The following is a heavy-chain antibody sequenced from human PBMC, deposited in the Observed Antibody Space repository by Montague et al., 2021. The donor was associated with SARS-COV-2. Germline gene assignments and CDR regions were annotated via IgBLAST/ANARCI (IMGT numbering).Heavy chain of an antibody. CDR3: ARGLVGWFDP. D-gene: IGHD3-9*01. Sequence: SETLSLTCTVSGGSISSSSYYWGWIRQPPGKGLEWIGSIYYSGSTYYNPSLKSRVTISVDTSKNQFSLKLSPVTAADTAVYYCARGLVGWFDPWGQGTLVTVSS. CDR1: GGSISSSSYY. CDR2: IYYSGST. J-gene: IGHJ5*02. V-gene: IGHV4-39*07.